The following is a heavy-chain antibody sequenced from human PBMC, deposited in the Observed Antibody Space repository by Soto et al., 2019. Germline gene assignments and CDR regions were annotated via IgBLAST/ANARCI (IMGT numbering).Heavy chain of an antibody. Sequence: GGSLRLSCAASGFTFSSYAMSWVRQAPGKGLEWVSAISGSGGSTYYADSVKGRFTISRDNSKNTLYLQMNSLRAEDTAVYYCAKDLDYGDYSNYFDYWGQGTLVTVSS. J-gene: IGHJ4*02. CDR2: ISGSGGST. CDR3: AKDLDYGDYSNYFDY. CDR1: GFTFSSYA. D-gene: IGHD4-17*01. V-gene: IGHV3-23*01.